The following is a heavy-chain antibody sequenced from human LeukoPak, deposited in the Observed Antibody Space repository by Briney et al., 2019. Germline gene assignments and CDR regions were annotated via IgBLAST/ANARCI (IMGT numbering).Heavy chain of an antibody. CDR1: GFTFSTYW. V-gene: IGHV3-74*01. CDR3: ARDDYNRH. J-gene: IGHJ4*02. CDR2: IKNDGSIT. Sequence: GGSLRLSCAASGFTFSTYWMHWVRQAPGKGLVWVSRIKNDGSITFYADSVKGRFTISRDNAKNTLFLQMNSLRVDDTAVYYCARDDYNRHWGQGTLVTVSS. D-gene: IGHD1-14*01.